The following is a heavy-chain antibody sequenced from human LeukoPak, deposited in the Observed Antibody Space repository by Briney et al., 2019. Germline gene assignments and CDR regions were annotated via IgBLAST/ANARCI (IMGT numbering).Heavy chain of an antibody. V-gene: IGHV4-59*01. CDR1: GGSISSYY. J-gene: IGHJ4*02. D-gene: IGHD2-2*01. CDR3: ARVGGDSYCSSTSCYHYFDY. CDR2: IYYSGST. Sequence: SETLSLTCTVSGGSISSYYWSWIRQPPGKGLEWIGYIYYSGSTNYNPSLKSRVTISADTSKNQFSLKLSSVTAADTAVYYCARVGGDSYCSSTSCYHYFDYWGQGTLVTVSS.